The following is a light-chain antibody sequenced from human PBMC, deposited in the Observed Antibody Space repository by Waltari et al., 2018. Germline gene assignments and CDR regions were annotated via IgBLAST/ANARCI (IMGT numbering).Light chain of an antibody. V-gene: IGLV2-14*03. CDR2: DVN. Sequence: QSALTQPASVSGSPGQSITISCTGSSSDVGGDGSVSWYQDHPGQAPKVIIYDVNNRHSGLSDRFSGSKSGNTASLTISGLQAEDEATYYCSSQSSNNVVIVGGGTKLTVL. J-gene: IGLJ2*01. CDR1: SSDVGGDGS. CDR3: SSQSSNNVVI.